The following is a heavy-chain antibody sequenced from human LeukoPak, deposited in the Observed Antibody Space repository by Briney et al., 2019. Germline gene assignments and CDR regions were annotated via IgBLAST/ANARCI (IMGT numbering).Heavy chain of an antibody. Sequence: PSGTLSLTCAVSGGSISSSNWMSWVRQPPGKGLEWIGEIYHSGSTNYNPSLKSRVTISVDTSKSQFSLKLTSVTAADTAVYYCARGGGSGRGNWFDPWGQGSLVIISS. J-gene: IGHJ5*02. V-gene: IGHV4-4*02. D-gene: IGHD3-10*01. CDR2: IYHSGST. CDR1: GGSISSSNW. CDR3: ARGGGSGRGNWFDP.